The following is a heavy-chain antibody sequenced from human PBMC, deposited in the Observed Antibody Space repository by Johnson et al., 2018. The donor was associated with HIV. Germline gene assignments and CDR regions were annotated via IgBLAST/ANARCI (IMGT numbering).Heavy chain of an antibody. CDR2: IWYDGSNK. D-gene: IGHD2-8*01. V-gene: IGHV3-33*01. Sequence: QVQLVESGGGVVQPGRPLRLSCAASGFTFSSYGIHWVRQAPGKGLEWVAVIWYDGSNKYYANSVKGRFTVSRDNSKNTLYLQMDSLRAEDTAVYYCAILVWGAFDIWGQGTMVTVSS. J-gene: IGHJ3*02. CDR1: GFTFSSYG. CDR3: AILVWGAFDI.